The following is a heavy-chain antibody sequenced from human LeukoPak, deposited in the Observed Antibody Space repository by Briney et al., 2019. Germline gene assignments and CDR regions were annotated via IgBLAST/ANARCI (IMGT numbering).Heavy chain of an antibody. CDR3: ARAVAGVIDY. J-gene: IGHJ4*02. CDR1: GFTVSSHY. D-gene: IGHD6-19*01. V-gene: IGHV3-53*01. CDR2: LYTIGTT. Sequence: PGGSLRLSCAASGFTVSSHYMGWVRQAPGKGLEWVSILYTIGTTYYADSVKGRFTISRDNFKNTVFLEMNSLRDEDTAMYHCARAVAGVIDYWGQGTLVTVSS.